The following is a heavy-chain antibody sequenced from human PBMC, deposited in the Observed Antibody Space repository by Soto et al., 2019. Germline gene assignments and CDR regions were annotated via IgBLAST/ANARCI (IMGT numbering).Heavy chain of an antibody. D-gene: IGHD3-22*01. CDR1: GDSISSYY. Sequence: PSETLSLTCAVSGDSISSYYCMWIRQPPGKGLESIGYLYYGRSANYNPSLKSRVTLSVDTSTNQCSLTLSSMTAADTAVYYCARHGMDYYDSSNYYYSPYYFDYWGQGTLVTVSS. J-gene: IGHJ4*02. CDR3: ARHGMDYYDSSNYYYSPYYFDY. CDR2: LYYGRSA. V-gene: IGHV4-59*08.